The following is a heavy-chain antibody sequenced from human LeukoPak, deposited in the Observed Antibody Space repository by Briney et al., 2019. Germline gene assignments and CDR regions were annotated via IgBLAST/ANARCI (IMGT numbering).Heavy chain of an antibody. Sequence: GGSLRLSGAASGFTFSGSAMHWVRQASGKGLEWVGRIRSKANSYATAYAASVKGRFTISRDDSKNTAYLQMNSLKTEDTAVYYCTGCSSTRCFDYWGQGTLVTVSS. D-gene: IGHD2-2*01. CDR2: IRSKANSYAT. V-gene: IGHV3-73*01. J-gene: IGHJ4*02. CDR3: TGCSSTRCFDY. CDR1: GFTFSGSA.